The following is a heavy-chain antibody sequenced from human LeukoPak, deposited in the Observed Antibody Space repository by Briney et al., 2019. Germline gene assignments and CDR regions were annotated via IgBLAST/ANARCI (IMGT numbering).Heavy chain of an antibody. CDR2: INSDGSNT. D-gene: IGHD6-19*01. CDR3: ARAVTGWQDIDY. V-gene: IGHV3-74*01. Sequence: GGSLRLSCAASGFTFSSYAMSWVRQAPGKGLEWVSDINSDGSNTRYADSVRGRFTISRDNAKEMVHLQMNSLRAEDTAVYYCARAVTGWQDIDYWGQGTLVTVSS. J-gene: IGHJ4*02. CDR1: GFTFSSYA.